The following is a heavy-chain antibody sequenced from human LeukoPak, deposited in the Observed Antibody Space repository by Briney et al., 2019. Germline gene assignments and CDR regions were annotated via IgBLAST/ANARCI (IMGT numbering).Heavy chain of an antibody. D-gene: IGHD1-14*01. CDR1: GFTFSSYW. CDR2: INPGGSSI. Sequence: PGRSLRLSCAAPGFTFSSYWMHWVCQVPGKGLVWVARINPGGSSITYADSVKGRFTISRDNAKNTLYLQMDSLRAEDTGVYYCARSNQADDYWGQGTLVTVSS. V-gene: IGHV3-74*01. CDR3: ARSNQADDY. J-gene: IGHJ4*02.